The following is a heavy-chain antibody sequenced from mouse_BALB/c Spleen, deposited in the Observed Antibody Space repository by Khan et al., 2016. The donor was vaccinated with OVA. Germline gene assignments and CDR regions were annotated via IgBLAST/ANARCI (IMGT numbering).Heavy chain of an antibody. J-gene: IGHJ4*01. V-gene: IGHV2-6-4*01. Sequence: QVQLKQSGPGLVAPSQSLSITCTVSGFSLSSYHIHWVRQPPGKGLDWLGMIWGGGGTDYNSTLKSRLSISKDNSTSQVFLKMNSLQTDDSAMYYCARAYYRYDGYYAMDYWGQGTSVTVSS. CDR1: GFSLSSYH. D-gene: IGHD2-14*01. CDR3: ARAYYRYDGYYAMDY. CDR2: IWGGGGT.